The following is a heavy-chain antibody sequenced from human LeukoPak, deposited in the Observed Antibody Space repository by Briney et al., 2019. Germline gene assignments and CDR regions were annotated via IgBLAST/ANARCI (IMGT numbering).Heavy chain of an antibody. CDR3: ARGLSRWGSSGVFDY. J-gene: IGHJ4*02. Sequence: SETLSLTCAVYGGSFSGYYWSWIRQSPGKGLEWIGEINHTGSTNHNPSLKSRVTISVDTSKNQFSLKLSSVTAADTAVYYCARGLSRWGSSGVFDYWGQGTLVTVSS. CDR2: INHTGST. CDR1: GGSFSGYY. V-gene: IGHV4-34*01. D-gene: IGHD6-6*01.